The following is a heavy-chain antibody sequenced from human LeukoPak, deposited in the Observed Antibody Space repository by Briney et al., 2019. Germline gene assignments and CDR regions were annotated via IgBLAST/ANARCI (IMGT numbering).Heavy chain of an antibody. J-gene: IGHJ4*02. CDR1: GFTFSSYE. CDR3: AAVIDY. CDR2: ISNSGSTI. Sequence: GGSLRLSCAASGFTFSSYEMNWIRQAPGKGLEWISYISNSGSTIYYADSVKGRFTISRDNAKNSRYLQMNSLRAEDTAVYYCAAVIDYWGQGTLVTVSS. V-gene: IGHV3-48*03.